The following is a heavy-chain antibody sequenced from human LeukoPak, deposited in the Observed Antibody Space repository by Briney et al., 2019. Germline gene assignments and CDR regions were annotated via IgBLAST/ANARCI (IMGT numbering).Heavy chain of an antibody. V-gene: IGHV3-30*18. Sequence: PGGSLRLSCAASGFTFSSYDMHWVRQAPGKGLEWVAVISHGSNEHYADSVKGRFTISRDNSENTLNLQMNSLRVEDTAVYYCAKDDYGMDVWGQGTTVTVSS. CDR3: AKDDYGMDV. CDR2: ISHGSNE. J-gene: IGHJ6*02. CDR1: GFTFSSYD.